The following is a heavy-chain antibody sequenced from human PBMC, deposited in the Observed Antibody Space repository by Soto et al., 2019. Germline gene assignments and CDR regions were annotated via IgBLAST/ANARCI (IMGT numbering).Heavy chain of an antibody. V-gene: IGHV1-69*13. CDR3: ARLASERVVTATADY. J-gene: IGHJ4*02. Sequence: SVKVSCKASGGTFSSYAISWVRQAPGQGLEWMGGIIPIFGTANYAQKFQGRVTITAGESTSTAYMELSSLRSEDTAVYYCARLASERVVTATADYWGQGTLVTVSS. D-gene: IGHD3-3*01. CDR1: GGTFSSYA. CDR2: IIPIFGTA.